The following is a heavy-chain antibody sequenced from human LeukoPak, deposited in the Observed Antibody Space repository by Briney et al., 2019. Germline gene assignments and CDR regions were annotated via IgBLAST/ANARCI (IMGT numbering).Heavy chain of an antibody. CDR2: INTNTGNP. CDR1: GYTFTSYA. D-gene: IGHD5-18*01. CDR3: ARRGYSYGYYWFDP. Sequence: ASVKVSCKASGYTFTSYAMNWVRQAPGQGLERMGWINTNTGNPTYAQGFTGRFVFSLDTSVSTAYLQISSLKAEDTAVYYCARRGYSYGYYWFDPWGQGTLVTVSS. J-gene: IGHJ5*02. V-gene: IGHV7-4-1*02.